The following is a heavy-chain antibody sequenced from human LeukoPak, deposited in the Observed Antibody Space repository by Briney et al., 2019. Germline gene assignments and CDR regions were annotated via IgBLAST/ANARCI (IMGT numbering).Heavy chain of an antibody. V-gene: IGHV1-2*02. Sequence: GASVKLSCKATGYNFTDCYLHWMRQAPGHGLERLGWISPESGVTKFAQKFPGRVAMTRDRSTSTVYIALFTLRSDDTAVYFCARGQWTVTGSFDPWGQGTLVTVSS. D-gene: IGHD5-18*01. CDR3: ARGQWTVTGSFDP. J-gene: IGHJ5*02. CDR2: ISPESGVT. CDR1: GYNFTDCY.